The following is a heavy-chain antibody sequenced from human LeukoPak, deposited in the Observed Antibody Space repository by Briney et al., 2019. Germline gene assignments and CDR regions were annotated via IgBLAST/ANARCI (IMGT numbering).Heavy chain of an antibody. J-gene: IGHJ5*02. CDR2: IYYSGST. Sequence: PSETLSLTCTVSGGSISSSSYYWGWIRQPPGKGLEWIGYIYYSGSTNYNPSLKSRVTISVDTSKNQFSLKLSSVTAADTAVYYCARAPGQYSNSWYEWFDPWGQGTQVTVSS. D-gene: IGHD6-13*01. CDR3: ARAPGQYSNSWYEWFDP. CDR1: GGSISSSSYY. V-gene: IGHV4-61*05.